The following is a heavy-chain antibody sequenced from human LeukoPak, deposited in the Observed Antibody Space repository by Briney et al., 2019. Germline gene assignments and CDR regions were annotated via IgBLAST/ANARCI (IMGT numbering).Heavy chain of an antibody. J-gene: IGHJ5*02. D-gene: IGHD1-1*01. Sequence: GGSLRLSCAASGFTFSSYAMNWVRQAPGKGLEWVSAISGSGGSTYYADSVKGRFTISRDNSKNTLYLQMNSLRAEDTAVYYCARTSSRGYNWLDPWGQGTLVTVSS. CDR3: ARTSSRGYNWLDP. V-gene: IGHV3-23*01. CDR2: ISGSGGST. CDR1: GFTFSSYA.